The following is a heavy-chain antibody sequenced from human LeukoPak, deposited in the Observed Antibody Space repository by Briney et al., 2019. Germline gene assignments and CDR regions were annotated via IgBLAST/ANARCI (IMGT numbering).Heavy chain of an antibody. CDR3: ARFKEFGSGTFYWNSWYFYL. CDR2: ISAYHGNI. V-gene: IGHV1-18*01. CDR1: GYTFSSYD. D-gene: IGHD3-10*01. J-gene: IGHJ2*01. Sequence: ASVTVSCKASGYTFSSYDINWVRQAPGQGLEWMGWISAYHGNINYAQILQGRVTMTTDTSTSTAYMELRSLTSDDTAVYYCARFKEFGSGTFYWNSWYFYLWGRGTLVTVSS.